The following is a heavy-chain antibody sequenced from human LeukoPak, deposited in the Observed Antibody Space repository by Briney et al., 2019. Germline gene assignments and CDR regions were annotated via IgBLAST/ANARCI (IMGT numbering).Heavy chain of an antibody. Sequence: ASVKVSCKDSGYTFTGYYMHWVRQAPGQGLEGMGWLNPNSGGTNYAQKFQGRVTMTRDTSISTAYMELSRLTSDDTAVYYCAREYGDYSPPDYWGQGTLVTVSS. V-gene: IGHV1-2*02. CDR3: AREYGDYSPPDY. J-gene: IGHJ4*02. CDR2: LNPNSGGT. D-gene: IGHD4-17*01. CDR1: GYTFTGYY.